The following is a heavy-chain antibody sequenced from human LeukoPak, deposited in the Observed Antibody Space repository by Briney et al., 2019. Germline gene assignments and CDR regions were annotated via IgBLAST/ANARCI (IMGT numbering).Heavy chain of an antibody. V-gene: IGHV1-3*01. CDR1: GNTFTSYA. J-gene: IGHJ4*02. D-gene: IGHD6-19*01. CDR2: INAGNGNT. CDR3: ARDRGAGAFDY. Sequence: ASVKVSCKASGNTFTSYAMHWVRQAPGQRLEWMGWINAGNGNTKYSQKFQGRVTITRDTSASTAYMELSSLRSEDTAMYYCARDRGAGAFDYWGQGTLVTVSS.